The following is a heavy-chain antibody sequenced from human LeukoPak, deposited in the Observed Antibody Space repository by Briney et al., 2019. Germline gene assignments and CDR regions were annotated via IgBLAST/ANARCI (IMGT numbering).Heavy chain of an antibody. V-gene: IGHV1-2*02. J-gene: IGHJ4*02. CDR3: ARTYYYDSSGYNY. D-gene: IGHD3-22*01. CDR2: INPNSGGT. CDR1: GYTFTGYY. Sequence: ASVKASCKASGYTFTGYYMHWVRQAPGQRLEWMGWINPNSGGTNYAQKFQGRVTMTRHTSLRTAYMELSRLRSDDTAVYYCARTYYYDSSGYNYWGQGTLVTVSS.